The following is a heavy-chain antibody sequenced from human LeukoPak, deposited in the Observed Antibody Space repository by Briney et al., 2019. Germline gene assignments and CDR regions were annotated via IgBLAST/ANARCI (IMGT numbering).Heavy chain of an antibody. CDR1: GGSFSGYY. J-gene: IGHJ6*03. V-gene: IGHV4-34*01. CDR3: AALKIRRIAARPYDYYYYMDV. CDR2: INHSGST. D-gene: IGHD6-6*01. Sequence: SETLSLTCAVYGGSFSGYYWSWIRQPPGKGLEWIGEINHSGSTNYNPSLNSRVTISIDTTKNRSALKRSCVTAADTAGYYFAALKIRRIAARPYDYYYYMDVWGKGTTVTVSS.